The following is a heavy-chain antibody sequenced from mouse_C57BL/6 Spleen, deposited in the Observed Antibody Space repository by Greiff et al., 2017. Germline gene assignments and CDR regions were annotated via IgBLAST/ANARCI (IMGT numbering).Heavy chain of an antibody. D-gene: IGHD1-1*01. J-gene: IGHJ1*03. Sequence: EVKLEESGPGLVKPSQSLSLTCSVTGYSFTSGYYWNWIRQFPGNKLEWMGYISYDGSNNYNPSLKNRISITRDTSKNQFFLKLNYVTTEDTATYYCARDYYGPFDVWGTGTTVTVSS. CDR1: GYSFTSGYY. V-gene: IGHV3-6*01. CDR2: ISYDGSN. CDR3: ARDYYGPFDV.